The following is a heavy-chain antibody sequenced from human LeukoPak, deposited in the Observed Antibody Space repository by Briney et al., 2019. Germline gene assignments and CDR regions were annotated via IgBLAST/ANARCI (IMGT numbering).Heavy chain of an antibody. CDR1: GGSLRAYY. V-gene: IGHV4-4*07. J-gene: IGHJ4*02. CDR3: ARGYGDQGYDY. CDR2: IYTSEST. D-gene: IGHD4-17*01. Sequence: SETLSLTCTVSGGSLRAYYWSWLRQPAGKGLERVGRIYTSESTNYNPSLKSRVTMSIDTSKNQFSLKLSSVTAADSAVYYCARGYGDQGYDYWGQGTLVTVSS.